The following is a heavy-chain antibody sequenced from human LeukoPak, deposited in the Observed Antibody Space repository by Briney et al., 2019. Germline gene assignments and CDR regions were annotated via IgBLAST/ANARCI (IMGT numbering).Heavy chain of an antibody. Sequence: SQTLSLTCAVSGVSISSGGYSWIWIRQPPGKELECIGFIYYSGSTYYNPSLKSRVTISVDTSKNQLSLNLASATAADVAVYYCARGWGPAYCGGDCHRHFDYWGQGTLVTVSS. CDR1: GVSISSGGYS. V-gene: IGHV4-30-4*07. D-gene: IGHD2-21*02. CDR2: IYYSGST. CDR3: ARGWGPAYCGGDCHRHFDY. J-gene: IGHJ4*02.